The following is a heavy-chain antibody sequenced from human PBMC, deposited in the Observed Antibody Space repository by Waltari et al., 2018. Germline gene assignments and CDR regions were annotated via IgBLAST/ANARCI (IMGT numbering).Heavy chain of an antibody. CDR2: INQDGSEK. J-gene: IGHJ4*02. CDR3: TRGGDDSSWYWRN. Sequence: EVQLVESGGGLVQPGGSLRLSCAASGFTFSTLWMTWVRQAPGKGLEWVANINQDGSEKYSVESVKGRFTISRDNAKNSLYLQLNSLRADDTAVYYCTRGGDDSSWYWRNWGQGTLVTVSS. D-gene: IGHD6-13*01. CDR1: GFTFSTLW. V-gene: IGHV3-7*01.